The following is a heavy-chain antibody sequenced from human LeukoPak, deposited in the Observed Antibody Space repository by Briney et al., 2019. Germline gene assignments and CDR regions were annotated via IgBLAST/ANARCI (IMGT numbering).Heavy chain of an antibody. V-gene: IGHV3-33*01. Sequence: GGSVRLSCAASGFNFSSYGMHWVRQAPGKGLEWVTSIWFDGSNIHYADSVKGRVIISRDNSKSALYLQMNSLRAEDTAIYYCARDSLPMAVTGPFDHWGQGALVTVSS. D-gene: IGHD6-19*01. CDR2: IWFDGSNI. J-gene: IGHJ4*02. CDR3: ARDSLPMAVTGPFDH. CDR1: GFNFSSYG.